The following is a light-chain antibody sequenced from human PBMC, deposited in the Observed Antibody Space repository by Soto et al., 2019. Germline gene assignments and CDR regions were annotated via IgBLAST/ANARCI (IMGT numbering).Light chain of an antibody. V-gene: IGKV1-39*01. CDR3: QQSYSTPPTWT. CDR1: QTINTW. J-gene: IGKJ1*01. CDR2: DAS. Sequence: DIQMTQSPSTLSASVGERVTITCRASQTINTWLAWYQHKPGKAPKLLIYDASTLQTGVPSRLSGYSSGTEFTLTISSLQPEDFATYYCQQSYSTPPTWTFGQGTKVDIK.